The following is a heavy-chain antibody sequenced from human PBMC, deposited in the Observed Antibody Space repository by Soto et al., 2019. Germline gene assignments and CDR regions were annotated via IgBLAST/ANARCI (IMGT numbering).Heavy chain of an antibody. Sequence: DVHLVESGGGLIQPGESLRLSCAAFGLTVSGKKYMAWVRQAPGKGLEWVSALYDVDGTYYADSVKGRFTTSRDSSKTTVYLQMNSLRPDDTAVYYCASWHLREHAYDIWGQGTTVTVS. J-gene: IGHJ3*02. D-gene: IGHD4-17*01. CDR2: LYDVDGT. CDR1: GLTVSGKKY. CDR3: ASWHLREHAYDI. V-gene: IGHV3-53*01.